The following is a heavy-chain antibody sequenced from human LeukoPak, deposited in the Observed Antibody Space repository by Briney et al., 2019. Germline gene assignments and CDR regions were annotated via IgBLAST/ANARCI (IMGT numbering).Heavy chain of an antibody. Sequence: LSETLSLPCSVSGGSISSYYRSLIRPPAGKGLEWIGRIYTSGSTNYNPSLNRRVTMSVHTSQHQFSMKLSSVTAADTAVYYCASTPLGYCSGGSCYDGATFDYWGQGTLVTGAS. CDR3: ASTPLGYCSGGSCYDGATFDY. D-gene: IGHD2-15*01. CDR2: IYTSGST. CDR1: GGSISSYY. J-gene: IGHJ4*02. V-gene: IGHV4-4*07.